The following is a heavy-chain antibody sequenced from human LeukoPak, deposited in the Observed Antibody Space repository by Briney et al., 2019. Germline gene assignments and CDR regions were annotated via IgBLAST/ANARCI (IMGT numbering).Heavy chain of an antibody. CDR2: IYPSGST. CDR1: GGSINSGNYY. V-gene: IGHV4-61*02. Sequence: SQTLSLTCTVSGGSINSGNYYWSWIRQPAGKGLEWIGRIYPSGSTEYSPSLKSRVTISVDTSKNQFSLRLSSVTAADTALYYCSGENLYYYGSGSAFDYWGQGALVTVSS. J-gene: IGHJ4*02. CDR3: SGENLYYYGSGSAFDY. D-gene: IGHD3-10*01.